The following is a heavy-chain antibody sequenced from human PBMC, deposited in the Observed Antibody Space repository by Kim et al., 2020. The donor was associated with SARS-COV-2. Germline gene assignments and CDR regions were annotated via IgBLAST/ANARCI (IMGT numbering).Heavy chain of an antibody. CDR3: AKGGPYYDSSGLLGY. V-gene: IGHV3-33*06. D-gene: IGHD3-22*01. J-gene: IGHJ4*02. Sequence: DSGKGRFTISRDNSKNTLYLQMNSLRAEDTAVYYCAKGGPYYDSSGLLGYWGQGTLVTVSS.